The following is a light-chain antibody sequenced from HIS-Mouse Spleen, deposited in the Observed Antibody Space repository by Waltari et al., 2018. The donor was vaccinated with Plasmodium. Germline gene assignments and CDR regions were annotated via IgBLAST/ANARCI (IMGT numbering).Light chain of an antibody. Sequence: DIQMTQSPSTLSASVGDRVTITCRASQSISSWLAWYQQKPGKAPKLLIYKASSLESGVPSRVSGSGSGTEFTLTISSLQPDDFSTYYCQQDNSLLTFGGGTKVEIK. CDR2: KAS. J-gene: IGKJ4*01. V-gene: IGKV1-5*03. CDR1: QSISSW. CDR3: QQDNSLLT.